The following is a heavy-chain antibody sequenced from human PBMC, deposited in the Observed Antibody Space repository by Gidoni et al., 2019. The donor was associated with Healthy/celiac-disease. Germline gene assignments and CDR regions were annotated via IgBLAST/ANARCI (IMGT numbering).Heavy chain of an antibody. CDR2: IYTSGST. Sequence: QVQLQESGPGLVKPPQTLSLTCTVSGGSISSGSYYWSWIRQPAGKGLEWIGRIYTSGSTNYNPSLKSRVTMSVDTSKNQFSLKLSSVTAADTAVYYCARGGGYDFWSGSYPLDYWGQGTLVTVSS. D-gene: IGHD3-3*01. J-gene: IGHJ4*02. CDR3: ARGGGYDFWSGSYPLDY. CDR1: GGSISSGSYY. V-gene: IGHV4-61*02.